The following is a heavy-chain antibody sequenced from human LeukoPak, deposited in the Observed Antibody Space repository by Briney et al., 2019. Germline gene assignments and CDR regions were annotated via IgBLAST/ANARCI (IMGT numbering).Heavy chain of an antibody. Sequence: SVRVSCKASGGTFSSYAISWVRQAPGQGLEWMGRIIPILGIANYAQKFQGRVTITADKSTSTAYMELSSLRSEDTAVYYCVLYYDILTGPVSGVDYWGQGTLVTVSS. CDR2: IIPILGIA. J-gene: IGHJ4*02. D-gene: IGHD3-9*01. CDR3: VLYYDILTGPVSGVDY. CDR1: GGTFSSYA. V-gene: IGHV1-69*04.